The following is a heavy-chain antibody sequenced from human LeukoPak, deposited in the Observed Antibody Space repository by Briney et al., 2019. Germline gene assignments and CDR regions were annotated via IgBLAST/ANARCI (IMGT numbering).Heavy chain of an antibody. CDR1: GFTFSSYW. CDR2: IKQDGSEK. V-gene: IGHV3-7*01. Sequence: GGSLRLSCAASGFTFSSYWMSWVRQAPGKGLEWVANIKQDGSEKYYVDSVKGRFTISRDNAKNSLYLQMNSLRAEDTAVYYCARDPGYYDFWSGYYTPNYFDYWGQGTLVTVSS. CDR3: ARDPGYYDFWSGYYTPNYFDY. D-gene: IGHD3-3*01. J-gene: IGHJ4*02.